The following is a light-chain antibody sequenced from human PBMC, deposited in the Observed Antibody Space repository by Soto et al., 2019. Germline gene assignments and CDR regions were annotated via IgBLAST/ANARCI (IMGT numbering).Light chain of an antibody. V-gene: IGKV3-20*01. CDR1: QSVSSGH. Sequence: DIVLTQSPGTLSLSPGERASLSCRVSQSVSSGHLAWYQQKPGQAPRLLIYGASSRATGIPDRFSGSGSGTDFTLTISSLQPEDFATYYCQQLNSYPITFGQGTRLEIK. CDR3: QQLNSYPIT. CDR2: GAS. J-gene: IGKJ5*01.